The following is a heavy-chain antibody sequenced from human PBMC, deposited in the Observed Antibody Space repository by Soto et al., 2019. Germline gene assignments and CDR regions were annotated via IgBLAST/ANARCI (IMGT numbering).Heavy chain of an antibody. CDR1: GGSISSGDYY. V-gene: IGHV4-30-4*01. D-gene: IGHD6-13*01. CDR3: ARVEAASDNYGMDV. CDR2: IYYSGST. J-gene: IGHJ6*02. Sequence: PSETLSLTCTVSGGSISSGDYYWSWIRQPPGKGLEWIGYIYYSGSTFYNPSLKNRVTISVDTSKNQFSLKLSSVTAADTAVYYCARVEAASDNYGMDVWGQGTTVTVSS.